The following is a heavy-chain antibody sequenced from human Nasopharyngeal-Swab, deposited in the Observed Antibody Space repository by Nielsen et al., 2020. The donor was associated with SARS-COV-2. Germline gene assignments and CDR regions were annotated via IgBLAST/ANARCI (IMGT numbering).Heavy chain of an antibody. D-gene: IGHD5-12*01. CDR3: ARDPSGYDSDY. Sequence: ASVQVPCKASGYTFTSYYMHWVRQAPAQGLEWMGRINPNSGGTNYAQKFQGRVTMTRDTSISTAYMELSRLRSDDTAVYYCARDPSGYDSDYWGQGTLVTVSS. CDR2: INPNSGGT. V-gene: IGHV1-2*06. CDR1: GYTFTSYY. J-gene: IGHJ4*02.